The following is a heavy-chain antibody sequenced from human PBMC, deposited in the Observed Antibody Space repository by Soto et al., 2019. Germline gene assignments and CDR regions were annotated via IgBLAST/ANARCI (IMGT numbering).Heavy chain of an antibody. D-gene: IGHD6-13*01. CDR1: GYSFTSYW. CDR3: ARHGIAAPGGYYYGMDF. V-gene: IGHV5-10-1*01. J-gene: IGHJ6*02. CDR2: IDPSDSYT. Sequence: PGESLKISCKGSGYSFTSYWISWVRQMPGKGLEWMGRIDPSDSYTNYSPSFQGHVTISADKSISTAYLQWSSLKASDTAMYYCARHGIAAPGGYYYGMDFWGQGITVTVSS.